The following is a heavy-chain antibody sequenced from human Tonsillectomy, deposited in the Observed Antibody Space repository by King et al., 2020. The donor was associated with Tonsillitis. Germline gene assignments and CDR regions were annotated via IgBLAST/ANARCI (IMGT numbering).Heavy chain of an antibody. D-gene: IGHD6-19*01. V-gene: IGHV3-7*01. CDR1: GFTFSYYW. CDR2: IKQDGTEK. Sequence: VQLVESGGGLVQPGGSLRLSCAASGFTFSYYWMSWVRQAPGKGLEWVANIKQDGTEKYYVDSVKGRFTMSRDNAKNSLYLQMNSLRAEDTAVDYCARDAFAVAGVQGWYFDLWGRGTLVTVSS. J-gene: IGHJ2*01. CDR3: ARDAFAVAGVQGWYFDL.